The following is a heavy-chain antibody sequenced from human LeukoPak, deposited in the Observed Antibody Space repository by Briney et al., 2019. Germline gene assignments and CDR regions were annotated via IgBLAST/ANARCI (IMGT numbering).Heavy chain of an antibody. CDR3: AREWSPGSWYSPFDP. Sequence: ASVKVSCKASGYTFTGYYMHWVRQAPGQGLEWMGWINPNSGGTNYAQKFQGWVTMTRDTSISTAYMELSRLRSDDTAVYYCAREWSPGSWYSPFDPWGQGTLVTVSS. CDR1: GYTFTGYY. V-gene: IGHV1-2*04. CDR2: INPNSGGT. D-gene: IGHD2-15*01. J-gene: IGHJ5*02.